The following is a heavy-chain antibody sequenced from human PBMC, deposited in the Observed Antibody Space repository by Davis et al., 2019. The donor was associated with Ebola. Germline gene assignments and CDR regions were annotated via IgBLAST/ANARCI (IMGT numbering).Heavy chain of an antibody. CDR3: ARDGYYGSGNQSPGMDV. CDR2: INPSGGST. Sequence: ASVKVSCKASGYTFTSYYMHWVRQAPGQGLEWMGIINPSGGSTSYAQKFQGRVTMTRDTSTSTVYMELSSLRSEDTAVYYCARDGYYGSGNQSPGMDVWGKGTTVTVSS. V-gene: IGHV1-46*01. D-gene: IGHD3-10*01. J-gene: IGHJ6*04. CDR1: GYTFTSYY.